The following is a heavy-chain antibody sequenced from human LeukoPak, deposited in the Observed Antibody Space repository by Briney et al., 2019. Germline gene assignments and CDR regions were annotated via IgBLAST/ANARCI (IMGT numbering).Heavy chain of an antibody. Sequence: GGSLRLSCAASGFTFSDSSIHWVRQASGKGLEWIGLMEKELNGYATAYAASVRGRFTISRDDSQNTAYLQMDSLKTEDTALYYCTRDSGTYNWLDPWGQGTLVTVSS. V-gene: IGHV3-73*01. D-gene: IGHD1-26*01. J-gene: IGHJ5*02. CDR2: MEKELNGYAT. CDR3: TRDSGTYNWLDP. CDR1: GFTFSDSS.